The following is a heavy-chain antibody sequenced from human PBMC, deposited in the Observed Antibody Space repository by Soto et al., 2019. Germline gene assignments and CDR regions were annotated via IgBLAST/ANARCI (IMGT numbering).Heavy chain of an antibody. D-gene: IGHD3-9*01. CDR2: IIPIFGTA. J-gene: IGHJ4*02. CDR1: GCTFSSYA. CDR3: ARVGLRYFAWPFFQY. V-gene: IGHV1-69*13. Sequence: ASVKVSCKASGCTFSSYAISWVRQAPGQGLEWMGGIIPIFGTANYAQKFQGRVTITADESTSTAYMELSSLRSEDTAVYYCARVGLRYFAWPFFQYWGQATRLNVS.